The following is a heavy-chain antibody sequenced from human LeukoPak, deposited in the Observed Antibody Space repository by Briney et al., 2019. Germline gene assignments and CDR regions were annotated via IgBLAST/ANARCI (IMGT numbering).Heavy chain of an antibody. CDR1: GYTFTSYG. Sequence: ASVKVSCKASGYTFTSYGISWVRQAPGQGLEWMGWISAYNGNTNYAQKLQGRVTMTTDTSTSTAYMELRGLRSDDTAVYYCARDLSHNWNYVGGDYWGQGTLVTVSS. J-gene: IGHJ4*02. V-gene: IGHV1-18*01. CDR2: ISAYNGNT. CDR3: ARDLSHNWNYVGGDY. D-gene: IGHD1-7*01.